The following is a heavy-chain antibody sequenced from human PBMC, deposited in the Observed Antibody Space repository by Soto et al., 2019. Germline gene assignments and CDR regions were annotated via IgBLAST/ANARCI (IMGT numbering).Heavy chain of an antibody. CDR1: GGSLSDYY. D-gene: IGHD6-19*01. CDR2: INHRGTA. CDR3: AKYQWNPGAFDP. V-gene: IGHV4-34*01. J-gene: IGHJ5*02. Sequence: VQLQQWGAGLLKPSETLSLTCAAYGGSLSDYYWNWLRQPPGKGLEWIGEINHRGTASYNPSLKSRVDISVDTALTQFSLKLRSVTAADTATYYCAKYQWNPGAFDPWGPGTQVTVSS.